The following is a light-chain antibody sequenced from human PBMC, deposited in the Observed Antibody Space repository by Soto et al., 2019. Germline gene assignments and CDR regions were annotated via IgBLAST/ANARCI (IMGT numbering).Light chain of an antibody. V-gene: IGKV3-20*01. CDR1: QSVSSSY. Sequence: EIVLTQSPGTLSLSPGERATLSCRASQSVSSSYLAWYQQKPGQAPRLLIYGASSRATGIPDRFSGSGSGTDFTLTIILREPEVLSLAYCLQCGSSLTWTFAHGT. CDR2: GAS. CDR3: LQCGSSLTWT. J-gene: IGKJ1*01.